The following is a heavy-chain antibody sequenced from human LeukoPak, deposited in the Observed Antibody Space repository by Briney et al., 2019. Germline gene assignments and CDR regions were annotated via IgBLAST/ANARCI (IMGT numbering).Heavy chain of an antibody. CDR1: GFTFSSYG. Sequence: GGSLRLSCAASGFTFSSYGMHWVRQAPGKGLEWVAVIRYDGSNKYYADSVKGRFTISRDNSKNTLYLQMNSLRAEDTAVYYCARDVGDDECYNSSGTREVWFDPWGQGTLVTVSS. V-gene: IGHV3-30*03. CDR2: IRYDGSNK. CDR3: ARDVGDDECYNSSGTREVWFDP. D-gene: IGHD3-22*01. J-gene: IGHJ5*02.